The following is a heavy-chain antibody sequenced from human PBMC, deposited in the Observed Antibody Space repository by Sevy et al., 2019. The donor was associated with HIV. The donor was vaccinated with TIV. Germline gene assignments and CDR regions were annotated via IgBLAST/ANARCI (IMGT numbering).Heavy chain of an antibody. CDR1: GFTFSSYA. CDR3: ARDRGSGKIVFFDY. Sequence: GGSLRLSCAASGFTFSSYAMHWVRQAPGKGLEWVAVISYDGSNKYYADSGKGRFTISRDNSKNTLYLQMNSLRTEDTAVYYCARDRGSGKIVFFDYWGQGTLVTVSS. V-gene: IGHV3-30-3*01. J-gene: IGHJ4*02. D-gene: IGHD3-10*01. CDR2: ISYDGSNK.